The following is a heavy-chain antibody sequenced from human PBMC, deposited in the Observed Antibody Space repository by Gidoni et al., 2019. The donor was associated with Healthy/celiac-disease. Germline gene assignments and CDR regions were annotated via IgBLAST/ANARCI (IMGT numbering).Heavy chain of an antibody. V-gene: IGHV4-59*01. CDR2: IYYSGST. CDR1: GGSISTYY. Sequence: QVQLQESGPGLVKPSETLSLTCPVSGGSISTYYWSWIRQPPGKGLEWIGYIYYSGSTNYNPSLKSRVTISVDTSKNQFSLKLSSVTAADTAVYYCASSGYSFPFGYWGQGTLVTVSS. CDR3: ASSGYSFPFGY. J-gene: IGHJ4*02. D-gene: IGHD3-22*01.